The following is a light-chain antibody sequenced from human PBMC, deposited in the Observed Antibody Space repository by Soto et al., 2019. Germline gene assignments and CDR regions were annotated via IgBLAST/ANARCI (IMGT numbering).Light chain of an antibody. CDR2: DTY. CDR1: QSVSDS. V-gene: IGKV3-11*01. J-gene: IGKJ4*01. Sequence: PGERATLSCRASQSVSDSLSWYQQKAGQAPRLLIYDTYNRATGIPARFSASGSGTDFTLTISSLEPDDFAVYYCQQRTSEPPGLTFGGGTKVEIK. CDR3: QQRTSEPPGLT.